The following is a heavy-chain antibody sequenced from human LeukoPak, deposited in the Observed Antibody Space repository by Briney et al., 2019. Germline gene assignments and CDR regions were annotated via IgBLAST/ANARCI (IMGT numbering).Heavy chain of an antibody. CDR3: ATSNIVVVPAAIEDY. Sequence: GGSLRLSCAASGFTFSSYAMSWVRQAPGRGLEWVSAISGSVGSTYYADSVKGRFTISRDNSKNTLYLQMNSLRAEDTAVYYCATSNIVVVPAAIEDYWGQGTLVTVSS. CDR1: GFTFSSYA. CDR2: ISGSVGST. D-gene: IGHD2-2*01. J-gene: IGHJ4*02. V-gene: IGHV3-23*01.